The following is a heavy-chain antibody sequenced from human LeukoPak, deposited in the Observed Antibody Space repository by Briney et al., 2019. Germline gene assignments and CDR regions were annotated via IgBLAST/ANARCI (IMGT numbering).Heavy chain of an antibody. CDR2: INHSGGT. J-gene: IGHJ4*02. CDR1: GESFSGYY. V-gene: IGHV4-34*01. Sequence: SETLSLTCAVYGESFSGYYWSWIRQPPGKGMEWIGEINHSGGTNYNPSLKSRVTISVDTSKNQFSLKLNSVTAADTAVYYCAGGLGSGSNYWGQGTLVTVRS. D-gene: IGHD6-25*01. CDR3: AGGLGSGSNY.